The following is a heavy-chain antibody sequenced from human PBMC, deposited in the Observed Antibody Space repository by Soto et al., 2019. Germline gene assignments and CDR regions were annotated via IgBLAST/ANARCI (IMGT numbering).Heavy chain of an antibody. Sequence: GGSPKTFCKGSGYSFHRYWISWGRQMPGKGREWRGRIDPCDSHTNYSPSSQGHVTISADKYISTAYLQWSSRKAAETAMYYCARREQLSVGDYYYGIDIWGQGTTVTVSS. D-gene: IGHD6-6*01. V-gene: IGHV5-10-1*01. J-gene: IGHJ6*02. CDR3: ARREQLSVGDYYYGIDI. CDR2: IDPCDSHT. CDR1: GYSFHRYW.